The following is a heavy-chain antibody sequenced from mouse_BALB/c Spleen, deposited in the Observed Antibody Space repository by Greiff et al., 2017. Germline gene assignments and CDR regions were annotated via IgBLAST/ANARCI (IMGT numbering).Heavy chain of an antibody. V-gene: IGHV1S34*01. CDR1: GYSFTGYY. CDR2: ISCYNGAT. D-gene: IGHD1-1*01. Sequence: LVKTGASVKISCKASGYSFTGYYMHWVKQSHGKSLEWIGYISCYNGATSYNQKFKGKATFTVDTSSSTAYMQFNSLTSEDSAVYYCARVGSYYGSSYYFDYWGQGTTLTVSS. J-gene: IGHJ2*01. CDR3: ARVGSYYGSSYYFDY.